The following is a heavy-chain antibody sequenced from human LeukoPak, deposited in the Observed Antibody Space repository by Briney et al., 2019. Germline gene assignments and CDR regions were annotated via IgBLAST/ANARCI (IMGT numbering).Heavy chain of an antibody. CDR2: IHNTGST. Sequence: PSETLSLTCNVSGGSISSRGYLWSWIRQHPGKGLEWIGYIHNTGSTHYNPSLKSRLTISRDTSKNQFSLKLSSVTAADTAVYYCARPRGYSYGYDYWGQGTLVTVSS. V-gene: IGHV4-31*03. CDR1: GGSISSRGYL. D-gene: IGHD5-18*01. J-gene: IGHJ4*02. CDR3: ARPRGYSYGYDY.